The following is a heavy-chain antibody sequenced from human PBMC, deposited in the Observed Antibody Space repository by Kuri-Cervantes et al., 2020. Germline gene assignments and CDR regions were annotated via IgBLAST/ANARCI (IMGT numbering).Heavy chain of an antibody. CDR2: IYYSGRT. D-gene: IGHD5-18*01. Sequence: SETLSLTCTVSGGSISSSSYYWGWIRQPPGKGLEWFGRIYYSGRTYYNPSLKSRVTISVDTSKNQFSLRLSSVTAADTAVYYCARGGSGYSYGYYYYYYMDVWGKGTTVTVSS. CDR3: ARGGSGYSYGYYYYYYMDV. J-gene: IGHJ6*03. CDR1: GGSISSSSYY. V-gene: IGHV4-39*01.